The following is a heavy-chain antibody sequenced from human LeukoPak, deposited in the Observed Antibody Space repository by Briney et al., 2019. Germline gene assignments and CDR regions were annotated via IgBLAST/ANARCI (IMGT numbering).Heavy chain of an antibody. D-gene: IGHD3-22*01. Sequence: GGSLRLSCAASGFTFSSYGMSWVRQAPGKGLEWVSGISISGGSQNYADSVKGRFTISRDNSKNTLYLQMNSLRAEDTAVYYCAKDQWLLRWAFDYWGQGTLVTVSS. CDR3: AKDQWLLRWAFDY. CDR2: ISISGGSQ. V-gene: IGHV3-23*01. CDR1: GFTFSSYG. J-gene: IGHJ4*02.